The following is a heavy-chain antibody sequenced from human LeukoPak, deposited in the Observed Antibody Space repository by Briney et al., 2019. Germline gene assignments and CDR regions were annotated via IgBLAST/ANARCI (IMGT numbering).Heavy chain of an antibody. CDR1: RFTFGDYA. D-gene: IGHD2-21*01. V-gene: IGHV3-49*04. CDR2: MRSKTLGETT. CDR3: ARDGLLHEY. Sequence: GGSLTLSRPAARFTFGDYAMSWVRQAPGEGLEWVCFMRSKTLGETTEYAASVKGRFTISRDDSKSIVYVQMNSLRTEDTAVYYCARDGLLHEYWGQGTLVTVSS. J-gene: IGHJ4*02.